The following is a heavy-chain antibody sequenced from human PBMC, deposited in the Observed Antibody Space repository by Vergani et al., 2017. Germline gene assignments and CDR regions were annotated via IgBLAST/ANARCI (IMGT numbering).Heavy chain of an antibody. J-gene: IGHJ4*02. CDR2: IYSSGST. CDR1: GGSISSYY. D-gene: IGHD1-20*01. V-gene: IGHV4-4*08. CDR3: ARRVYNWGFDY. Sequence: QVQLQESGPGLVKPSETLSLTCTVSGGSISSYYWSWIRQPAGQGLEWIGHIYSSGSTHYNPSLKSRVTISVDTSKNQFSLKLSSVTAADTAVYYCARRVYNWGFDYWGQGTLVTVSS.